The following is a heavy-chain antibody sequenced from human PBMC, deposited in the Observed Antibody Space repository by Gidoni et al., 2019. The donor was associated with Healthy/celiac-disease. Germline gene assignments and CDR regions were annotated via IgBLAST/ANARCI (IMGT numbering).Heavy chain of an antibody. J-gene: IGHJ3*02. Sequence: QVQLVESGGGVVQPGRSLRLSCSASGFTFSSYAMHWVRQAPGKGLEWVAVISYDGSNKYYADSVKGRFTIFRDNSKNTLYLQMNSLRAEDTAVYYCAREGRLRGDAFDIWGQGTMVTVSS. CDR3: AREGRLRGDAFDI. V-gene: IGHV3-30-3*01. CDR2: ISYDGSNK. D-gene: IGHD4-17*01. CDR1: GFTFSSYA.